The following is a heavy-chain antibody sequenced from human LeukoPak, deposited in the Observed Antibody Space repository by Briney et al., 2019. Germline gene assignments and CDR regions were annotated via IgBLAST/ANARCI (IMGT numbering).Heavy chain of an antibody. D-gene: IGHD3-10*01. CDR1: GGTFSSYA. Sequence: GASVKVSCKASGGTFSSYAISWVRQAPGQGLEWMGWMNPNSGNTGYTQKLQGRVTMTTDTSTSTAYMELRSLRSDDTAVYYCARWGVLLWFGEPYFDYWGQGTLVTVSS. V-gene: IGHV1-18*01. CDR3: ARWGVLLWFGEPYFDY. J-gene: IGHJ4*02. CDR2: MNPNSGNT.